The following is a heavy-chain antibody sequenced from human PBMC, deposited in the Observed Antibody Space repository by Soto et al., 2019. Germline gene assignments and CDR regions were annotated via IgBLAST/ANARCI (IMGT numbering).Heavy chain of an antibody. D-gene: IGHD6-19*01. CDR2: VSHDGRKT. CDR3: ARGGRQWLVTSDFNY. Sequence: VQLVESGGGVVQPGRSLRLSCAASGFPFSDYAMHWVRQAPGKGLEWVAVVSHDGRKTHYADSVKGRFTISRDSSKNTVSLEMTSLRAEDTCVYYCARGGRQWLVTSDFNYWGKGALVTVYS. J-gene: IGHJ4*02. CDR1: GFPFSDYA. V-gene: IGHV3-30*03.